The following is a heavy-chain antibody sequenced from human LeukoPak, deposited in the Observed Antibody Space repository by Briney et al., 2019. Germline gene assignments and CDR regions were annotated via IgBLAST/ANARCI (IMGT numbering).Heavy chain of an antibody. CDR3: GWGHQLPLGY. CDR1: GYTFTSYD. V-gene: IGHV1-8*01. Sequence: SVKVSCKASGYTFTSYDINWVRQATGQVLEWMGWMNPNSGNTGYAQKFQGRVTMTRDTSISTAYMELSRLRSDDTAVYYCGWGHQLPLGYWGQGTLVTVSS. CDR2: MNPNSGNT. J-gene: IGHJ4*02. D-gene: IGHD2-2*01.